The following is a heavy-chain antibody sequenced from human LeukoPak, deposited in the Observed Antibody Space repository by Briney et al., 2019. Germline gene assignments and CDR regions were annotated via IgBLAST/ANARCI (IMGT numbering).Heavy chain of an antibody. CDR1: GYTFTGYY. Sequence: VSVKVSCKASGYTFTGYYMHWVRQAPGQGLEWMGRINPNSGGTNYAQKFQGRVTMTRDTSISTAYMELSRLRSDDTAVYYCARVSLYSSGWRNFDYWGQGTLVIVSS. D-gene: IGHD6-19*01. CDR2: INPNSGGT. V-gene: IGHV1-2*06. CDR3: ARVSLYSSGWRNFDY. J-gene: IGHJ4*02.